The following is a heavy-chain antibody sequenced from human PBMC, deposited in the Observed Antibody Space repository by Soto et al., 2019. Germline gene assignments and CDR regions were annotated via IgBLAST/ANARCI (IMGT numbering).Heavy chain of an antibody. CDR3: ARDEYQLLSSVSWFDS. D-gene: IGHD2-2*01. V-gene: IGHV4-30-4*01. CDR2: IYHTGNT. Sequence: WVRQTPGKGLEWIGYIYHTGNTYYNPSLRSRVSISVDKSKSQFSLKLISVTAADTAVYFCARDEYQLLSSVSWFDSWGQGTLVTVSS. J-gene: IGHJ5*01.